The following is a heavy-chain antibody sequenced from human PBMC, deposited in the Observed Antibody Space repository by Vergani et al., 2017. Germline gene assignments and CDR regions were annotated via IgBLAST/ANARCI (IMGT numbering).Heavy chain of an antibody. CDR1: GGTFSSYA. J-gene: IGHJ3*02. V-gene: IGHV1-69*14. Sequence: QVQLVQSGAEVKKPGSSVKVSCKASGGTFSSYAISWVRQAPGQGLEWMGRSIPLFGTAHYAQKFHGRVTITADKSTSTAYMELSSLGSEDTAVYYCAGDRGTVSPHADAFDIWGQGTMVTVSS. CDR2: SIPLFGTA. D-gene: IGHD1-7*01. CDR3: AGDRGTVSPHADAFDI.